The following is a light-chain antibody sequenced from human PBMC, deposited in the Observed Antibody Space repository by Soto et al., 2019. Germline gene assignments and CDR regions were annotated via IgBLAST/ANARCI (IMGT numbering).Light chain of an antibody. J-gene: IGKJ5*01. Sequence: EIVLTQSPATVSLSAGERATLSCRASQSVAYFLAWYQQKPGQAPRLLMYDASNRATGIPARFSGSGSGTDFTLTISSLEPEDFAVYYCQQRHMWPITFGQGTRLEIK. CDR3: QQRHMWPIT. V-gene: IGKV3-11*01. CDR1: QSVAYF. CDR2: DAS.